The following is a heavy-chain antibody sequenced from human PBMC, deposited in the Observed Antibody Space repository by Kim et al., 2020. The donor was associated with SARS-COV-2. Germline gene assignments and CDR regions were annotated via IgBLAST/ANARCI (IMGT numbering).Heavy chain of an antibody. CDR3: ARGAQLEIPFCFYY. J-gene: IGHJ4*02. V-gene: IGHV4-39*07. CDR1: GGSISSSRHY. D-gene: IGHD1-1*01. Sequence: SETLSLTCTVSGGSISSSRHYWDWIRQPPGKGLEWIGSIYFSGSTYYNPSLKSRVTMSVDTSENQFSLKVTSVTAADTAVYYCARGAQLEIPFCFYYWGRGTLVTVSS. CDR2: IYFSGST.